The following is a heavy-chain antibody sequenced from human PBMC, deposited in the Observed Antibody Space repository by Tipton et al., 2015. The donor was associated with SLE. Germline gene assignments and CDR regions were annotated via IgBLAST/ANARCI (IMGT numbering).Heavy chain of an antibody. CDR3: AKGSAAARPYYFDN. D-gene: IGHD6-13*01. Sequence: SLRLSCAASGFTFSSYTMSWVRQAPGEGLEWVSAITDDGGRTYSADSVKGRFTISRDNSRNKLYLQMNSLRAEDTAVYYCAKGSAAARPYYFDNWGQGTLVTVSP. CDR2: ITDDGGRT. V-gene: IGHV3-23*01. J-gene: IGHJ4*02. CDR1: GFTFSSYT.